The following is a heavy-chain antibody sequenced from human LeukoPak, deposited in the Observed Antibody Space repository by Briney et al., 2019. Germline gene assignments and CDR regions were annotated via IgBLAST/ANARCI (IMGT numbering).Heavy chain of an antibody. CDR1: GYTFTDYY. CDR2: VDPEDGET. V-gene: IGHV1-69-2*01. D-gene: IGHD6-6*01. J-gene: IGHJ4*02. CDR3: ATEGGVPSSSSSGELDY. Sequence: ASVKVSCKVSGYTFTDYYMHWVQQAPGKGLEWMGLVDPEDGETIYAEKFQGRVTITADTSTDTAYMELSSLRSEDTAVYYCATEGGVPSSSSSGELDYWGQGTLVTVSS.